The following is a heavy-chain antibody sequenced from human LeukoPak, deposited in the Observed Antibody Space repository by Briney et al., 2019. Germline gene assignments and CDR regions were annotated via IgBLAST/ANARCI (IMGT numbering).Heavy chain of an antibody. CDR2: IYYSGGT. CDR1: GGSISSYY. D-gene: IGHD6-13*01. V-gene: IGHV4-59*08. CDR3: ARRFTPAAAGSFDY. J-gene: IGHJ4*02. Sequence: PSETLSLTCIGLGGSISSYYWGWPRHPPGKGLEGLGYIYYSGGTNYNPSLKSRVAISVDTSKTQFSLKLSSVTAADTAVYYCARRFTPAAAGSFDYWGQGTLVTVSS.